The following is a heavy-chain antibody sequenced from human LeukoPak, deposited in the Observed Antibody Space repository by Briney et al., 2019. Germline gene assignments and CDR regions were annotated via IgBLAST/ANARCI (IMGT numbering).Heavy chain of an antibody. CDR2: IYYSGST. D-gene: IGHD4-23*01. CDR3: ASLDYGGNTRY. V-gene: IGHV4-39*01. J-gene: IGHJ4*02. CDR1: GGSISSSSYY. Sequence: SETLSLTCTVSGGSISSSSYYWGWLRQPPGKGLEWIGSIYYSGSTYYDPSLKSRVTISVDTSKNQFSLKLSSVTAADTAVYYCASLDYGGNTRYWGQGTLVTVSS.